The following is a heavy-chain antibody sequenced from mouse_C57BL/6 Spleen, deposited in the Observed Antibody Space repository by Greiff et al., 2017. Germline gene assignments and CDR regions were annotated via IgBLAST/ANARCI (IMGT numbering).Heavy chain of an antibody. J-gene: IGHJ2*01. V-gene: IGHV1-7*01. Sequence: QVHVKQSGAELAKPGASVKLSCKASGYTFTSYWMHWVKQRPGQGLEWIGYINPSSGYTKYNQKFKDKATLTADKSSSTAYMQLSSLTYEDSAVYYCAKGEENDGYGPLDYWGQGTTLTVSS. CDR1: GYTFTSYW. CDR3: AKGEENDGYGPLDY. D-gene: IGHD2-3*01. CDR2: INPSSGYT.